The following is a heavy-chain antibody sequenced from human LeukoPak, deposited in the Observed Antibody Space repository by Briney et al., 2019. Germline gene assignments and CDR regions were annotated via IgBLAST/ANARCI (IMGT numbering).Heavy chain of an antibody. Sequence: SGGSLRLSCAASGFTLSSYSMSWVRQAPGKGLEWVSSIRGSGTGTHYADSVKGRFTISRDNSKNTLYLQMNSLRAEDTAVYYCARHATGDYDPKREFDYWGQGTLVTVSS. D-gene: IGHD4-17*01. CDR1: GFTLSSYS. J-gene: IGHJ4*02. CDR2: IRGSGTGT. CDR3: ARHATGDYDPKREFDY. V-gene: IGHV3-23*01.